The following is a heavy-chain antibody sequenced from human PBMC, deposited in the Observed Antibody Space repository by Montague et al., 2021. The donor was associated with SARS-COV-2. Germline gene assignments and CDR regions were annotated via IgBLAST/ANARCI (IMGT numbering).Heavy chain of an antibody. D-gene: IGHD5-12*01. J-gene: IGHJ4*02. Sequence: TLSLTCTVSGGSISSGCYYWSWIRPPAGKGLEWLGRIYTSGTTNCSFSIKSRVTISVDTSKNQFSLKLTSVTAADTAVYYCARAHSGSWAHLDNWGQGSLVTVSS. CDR3: ARAHSGSWAHLDN. CDR2: IYTSGTT. V-gene: IGHV4-61*02. CDR1: GGSISSGCYY.